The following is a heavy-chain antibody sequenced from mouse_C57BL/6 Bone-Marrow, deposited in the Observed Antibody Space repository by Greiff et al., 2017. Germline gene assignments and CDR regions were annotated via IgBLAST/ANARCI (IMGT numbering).Heavy chain of an antibody. J-gene: IGHJ3*01. CDR1: GYTFTDYY. Sequence: EVQLQQSGPVLVKPGASVKMSCKASGYTFTDYYMNWVKQSHGKSLEWIGVINPYNGGTSYNQKFKGKATLTVDKSSSTAYMELNSLTSEDSAVYYCARYDYGAGFAYWGQGTLVTVSA. CDR2: INPYNGGT. V-gene: IGHV1-19*01. CDR3: ARYDYGAGFAY. D-gene: IGHD2-4*01.